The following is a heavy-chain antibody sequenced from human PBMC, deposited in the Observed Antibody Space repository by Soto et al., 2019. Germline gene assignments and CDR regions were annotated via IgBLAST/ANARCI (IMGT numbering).Heavy chain of an antibody. J-gene: IGHJ6*02. Sequence: QVQLVESGGGVVQPGRSLRLSCAASGFTFSSYGMHWVRQAPDKGLEWVAVISYDGSNKYYADSVKGRFTISRDNSKNTLYLQMNSLRAEDTAVYYCAKTVVRGVYYYYYGMDVWGQGTTVTVSS. CDR2: ISYDGSNK. D-gene: IGHD3-10*01. CDR1: GFTFSSYG. V-gene: IGHV3-30*18. CDR3: AKTVVRGVYYYYYGMDV.